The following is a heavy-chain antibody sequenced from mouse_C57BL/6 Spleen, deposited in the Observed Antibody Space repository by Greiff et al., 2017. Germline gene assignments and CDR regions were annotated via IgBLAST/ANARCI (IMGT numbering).Heavy chain of an antibody. V-gene: IGHV5-9-1*02. J-gene: IGHJ3*01. CDR2: ISSGGDYI. Sequence: EVQRVESGEGLVKPGGSLKLSCAASGFTFSSYAMSWVRQTPEKRLEWVAYISSGGDYIYYADTVKGRFTSSRDNARNTLYLQMSSLKSEDTAMYYCTRNYYGSSYGWFAYWGQGTLVTVSA. CDR1: GFTFSSYA. D-gene: IGHD1-1*01. CDR3: TRNYYGSSYGWFAY.